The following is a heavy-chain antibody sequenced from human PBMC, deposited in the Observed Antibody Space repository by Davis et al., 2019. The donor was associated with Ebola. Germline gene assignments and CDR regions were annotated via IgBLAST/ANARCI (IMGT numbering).Heavy chain of an antibody. J-gene: IGHJ4*02. D-gene: IGHD3-10*01. CDR3: ARDPYGSGSYYKGGFDY. Sequence: ASVKVSCKASGGTFSSYAISWVRQAPGQGLEWMGIINPSGGSTSYAQKFQGRVTMTRDTSTSTVYMELSSLRSEDTAVYYCARDPYGSGSYYKGGFDYWGQGTLVTVSS. CDR1: GGTFSSYA. V-gene: IGHV1-46*01. CDR2: INPSGGST.